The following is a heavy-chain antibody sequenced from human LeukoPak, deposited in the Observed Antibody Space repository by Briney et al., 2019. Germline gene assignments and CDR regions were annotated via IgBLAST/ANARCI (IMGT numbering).Heavy chain of an antibody. Sequence: PGGSLRPSCAASGFTFSSYWMSWVRQAPGKGLEWVANIKQDGSEKYYVDSVKGRFTISRDNAKNSLYLQMNSLRAEDTAVYYCAKKGTFGGVIVTWGAFDIWGQGTMVTVSS. CDR1: GFTFSSYW. V-gene: IGHV3-7*05. D-gene: IGHD3-16*02. CDR2: IKQDGSEK. J-gene: IGHJ3*02. CDR3: AKKGTFGGVIVTWGAFDI.